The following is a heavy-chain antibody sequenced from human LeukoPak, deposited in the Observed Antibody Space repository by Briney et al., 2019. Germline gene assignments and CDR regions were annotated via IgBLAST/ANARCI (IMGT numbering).Heavy chain of an antibody. Sequence: PGGSLRLSCAASGFTFSSYWMHWVRHAPGKGLVWVSRINSDGSSTSYADSVKGRFTISRDNAKNTLYLQMNSLRAEDTTVYYCARARYQLLGTYYDFWSGPQDAFDIWGQGTMVTVSS. CDR2: INSDGSST. CDR3: ARARYQLLGTYYDFWSGPQDAFDI. CDR1: GFTFSSYW. D-gene: IGHD3-3*01. V-gene: IGHV3-74*01. J-gene: IGHJ3*02.